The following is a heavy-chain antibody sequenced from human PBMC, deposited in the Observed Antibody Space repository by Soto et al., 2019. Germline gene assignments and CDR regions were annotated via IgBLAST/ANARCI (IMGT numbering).Heavy chain of an antibody. D-gene: IGHD3-3*01. CDR3: AADEKYYDFWSGYPAPPDY. V-gene: IGHV1-58*02. Sequence: SVKVYCKASGFTFTSSAMQWVRQARGQRLEWIGWIVVGSGNTNYAQKFQERVTITRDMSTSTAYMELSSLRSEDTAVYYCAADEKYYDFWSGYPAPPDYWGQGTLVTVS. J-gene: IGHJ4*02. CDR2: IVVGSGNT. CDR1: GFTFTSSA.